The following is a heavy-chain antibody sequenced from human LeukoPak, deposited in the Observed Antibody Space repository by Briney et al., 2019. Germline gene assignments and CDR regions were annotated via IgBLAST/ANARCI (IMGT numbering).Heavy chain of an antibody. V-gene: IGHV4-61*02. CDR2: IYTSGST. J-gene: IGHJ1*01. Sequence: SETLSLTCTVSGDSIGNDTYYWSWIRQPAGKGLEWIGRIYTSGSTNYNPSLRSRVTMSVDTSKNQFSLKMISVTAADTAIYYCARGLQHWGQGTLVTVSS. CDR1: GDSIGNDTYY. CDR3: ARGLQH.